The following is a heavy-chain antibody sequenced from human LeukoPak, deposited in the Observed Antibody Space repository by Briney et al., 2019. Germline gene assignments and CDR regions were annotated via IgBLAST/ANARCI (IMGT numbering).Heavy chain of an antibody. D-gene: IGHD2-2*01. J-gene: IGHJ6*03. V-gene: IGHV3-48*04. CDR2: ISSSSSTI. CDR1: GFTFSSYS. CDR3: ARVDEVVPAATGYYYMDV. Sequence: PGGSLRLSCAASGFTFSSYSMNWVRQAPGKGLEWVSYISSSSSTIYYADSVKVRFTISRDNAKNSLYLQMNSLRAEDTAVYYCARVDEVVPAATGYYYMDVWGKGTTVTVSS.